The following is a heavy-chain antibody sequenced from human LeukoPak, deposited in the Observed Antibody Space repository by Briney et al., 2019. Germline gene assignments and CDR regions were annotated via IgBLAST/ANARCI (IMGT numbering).Heavy chain of an antibody. D-gene: IGHD2-21*02. CDR2: INPDGRDT. CDR1: GFTFSTYW. CDR3: TSWGDTTAEYFQR. Sequence: GGSLRLSCAASGFTFSTYWMNWVRQAPGEGLEWVAHINPDGRDTYYVDSVKGRFTISRDNAQNSMYLQMNSLRVEDTAVYYCTSWGDTTAEYFQRWGQGTLVTVSS. J-gene: IGHJ1*01. V-gene: IGHV3-7*01.